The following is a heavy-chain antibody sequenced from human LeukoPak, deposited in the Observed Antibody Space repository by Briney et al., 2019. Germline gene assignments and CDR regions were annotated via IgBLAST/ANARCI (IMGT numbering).Heavy chain of an antibody. Sequence: GGSLRLSCAASGFTFSSYWMSWVRQAPGKGLEWVANIKEDGSKTFYVDSVKGRFTISRDNAKNSLYLQMNSLRAEDTAVYYCARDPYYYDSGSFAAFDIWGQGTMVTVSS. CDR3: ARDPYYYDSGSFAAFDI. J-gene: IGHJ3*02. D-gene: IGHD3-10*01. CDR2: IKEDGSKT. V-gene: IGHV3-7*01. CDR1: GFTFSSYW.